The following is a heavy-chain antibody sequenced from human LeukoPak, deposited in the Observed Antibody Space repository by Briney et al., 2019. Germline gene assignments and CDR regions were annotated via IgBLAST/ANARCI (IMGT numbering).Heavy chain of an antibody. D-gene: IGHD7-27*01. CDR3: ARINWGEAFDI. CDR2: IYYSGST. Sequence: PSETLSLTCSVSGGSISSSAYYWGWIRQPPGKGLEWIGNIYYSGSTYYNPSLKSRVTISVDTSKNQFSLKLSSVTAADTAVYYCARINWGEAFDIWGQGTMVTVSS. J-gene: IGHJ3*02. V-gene: IGHV4-39*07. CDR1: GGSISSSAYY.